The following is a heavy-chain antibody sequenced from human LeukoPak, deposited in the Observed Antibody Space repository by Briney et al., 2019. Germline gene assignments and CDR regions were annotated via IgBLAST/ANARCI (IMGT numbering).Heavy chain of an antibody. CDR3: ARADGYYYGMDV. Sequence: SETLSLTCTVSGGSISSGSYYWSWIRQPPGKGLEWIGYIYYSGSTNYNPSLKSRVTISVDTSKNQFSLKLSPVTAADTAVYYCARADGYYYGMDVWGQGTTVTVSS. CDR1: GGSISSGSYY. D-gene: IGHD5-24*01. V-gene: IGHV4-61*01. J-gene: IGHJ6*02. CDR2: IYYSGST.